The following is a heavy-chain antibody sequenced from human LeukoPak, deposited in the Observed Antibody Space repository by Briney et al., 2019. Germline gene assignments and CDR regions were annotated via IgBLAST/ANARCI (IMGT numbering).Heavy chain of an antibody. D-gene: IGHD3-3*01. CDR3: ARSFGVVIPDAFDI. CDR2: IYTSGST. CDR1: GGSISSYY. V-gene: IGHV4-4*07. Sequence: SETLSLTCTVSGGSISSYYWSWIRQPAGKGLEWIGRIYTSGSTNYNPSLKSRVTISVDKSKNQFSLKLSSVTAADTAVYYCARSFGVVIPDAFDIWGQGTMVTVSS. J-gene: IGHJ3*02.